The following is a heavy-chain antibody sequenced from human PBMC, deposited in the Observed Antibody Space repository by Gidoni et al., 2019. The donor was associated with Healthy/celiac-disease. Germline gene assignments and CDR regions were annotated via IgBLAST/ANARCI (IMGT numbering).Heavy chain of an antibody. V-gene: IGHV3-23*01. CDR1: GVTFSSDA. J-gene: IGHJ4*02. CDR2: ISGSGGST. D-gene: IGHD5-18*01. CDR3: AKDVRGYSYGYHY. Sequence: EVQLLESGGGLVQPGGSLRLSCAASGVTFSSDAMSWVRQAPGKGLEWVSAISGSGGSTYYAASVKGRFTISRDNSKNTMYLQMNSLRAEDTAVYYCAKDVRGYSYGYHYWGQGTLVTVSA.